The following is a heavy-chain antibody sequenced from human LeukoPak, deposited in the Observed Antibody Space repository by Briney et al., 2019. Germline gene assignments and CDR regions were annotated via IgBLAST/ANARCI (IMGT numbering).Heavy chain of an antibody. CDR1: GDSVSSNNAV. V-gene: IGHV6-1*01. CDR3: ARESYGLGGFWDYYFDY. J-gene: IGHJ4*02. D-gene: IGHD3-10*01. Sequence: SQTLSLTCAISGDSVSSNNAVWAWIRQSPSTGLEWLGRTYYRSQWYSDYAVSVRSRININPDTSKNQFSLQLNSVTPEDTAVYYCARESYGLGGFWDYYFDYWGQGTLVTVSS. CDR2: TYYRSQWYS.